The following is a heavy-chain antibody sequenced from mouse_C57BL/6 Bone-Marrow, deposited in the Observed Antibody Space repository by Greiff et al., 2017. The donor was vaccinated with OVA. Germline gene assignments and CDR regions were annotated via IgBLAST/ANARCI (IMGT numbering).Heavy chain of an antibody. V-gene: IGHV3-6*01. CDR2: ISYDGSN. Sequence: EVKVEESGPGLVKPSQSLSLTCSVTGYSITSGYYWNWIRQFPGNKLEWMGYISYDGSNNYNPSLKNRISITRDTSKNQFFLKLNSVTTEDTATYYCARDRRYFDVWGTGTTVTVSS. CDR1: GYSITSGYY. CDR3: ARDRRYFDV. J-gene: IGHJ1*03.